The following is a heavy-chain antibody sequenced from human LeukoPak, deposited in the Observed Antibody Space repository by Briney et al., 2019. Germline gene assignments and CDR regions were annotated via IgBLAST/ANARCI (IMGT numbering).Heavy chain of an antibody. CDR1: GGSISSNNW. CDR2: IYYSGST. CDR3: ARGRLQLRFWFDY. J-gene: IGHJ4*02. D-gene: IGHD5-24*01. V-gene: IGHV4-4*02. Sequence: SETLSLTCAVSGGSISSNNWWSWVRQPPGKGLEWIGYIYYSGSTNYNPSLKSRVTISVDTSKNQFSLKLSSVTAADTAVYYCARGRLQLRFWFDYWGQGTLVTVSS.